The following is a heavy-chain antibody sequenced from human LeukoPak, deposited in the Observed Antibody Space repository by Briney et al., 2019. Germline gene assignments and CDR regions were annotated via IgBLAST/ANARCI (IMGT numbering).Heavy chain of an antibody. J-gene: IGHJ4*02. Sequence: GGSLRLSCAASGFTFSSYAMSWVRQAPGKGLEWVSGISGIVGSTYYADSVKGRFTISRDNSKNTLYLQMNSLRAEDTAVYYCAKRNSSGWYYFDYWGQGTLVTVSS. CDR2: ISGIVGST. D-gene: IGHD6-19*01. CDR1: GFTFSSYA. V-gene: IGHV3-23*01. CDR3: AKRNSSGWYYFDY.